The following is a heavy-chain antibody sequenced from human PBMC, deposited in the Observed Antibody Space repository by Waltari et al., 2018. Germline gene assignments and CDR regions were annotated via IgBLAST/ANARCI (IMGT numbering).Heavy chain of an antibody. CDR3: ARGQQLVRWGYYYYYYGMDV. Sequence: QVQLQQWGAGLLKPSETLSLTCAVYGGSFSGYYWSWIRQPPGKGLEWIGEINHSGSTNYNPSLKSRVTISVDTSKNQFSLKLSSVTAADTAVYYCARGQQLVRWGYYYYYYGMDVWGQGTTVTVSS. V-gene: IGHV4-34*01. J-gene: IGHJ6*02. CDR1: GGSFSGYY. CDR2: INHSGST. D-gene: IGHD6-13*01.